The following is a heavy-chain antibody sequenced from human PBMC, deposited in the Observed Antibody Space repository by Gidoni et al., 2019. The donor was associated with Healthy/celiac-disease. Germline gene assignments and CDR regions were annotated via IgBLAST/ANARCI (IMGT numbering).Heavy chain of an antibody. D-gene: IGHD3-9*01. CDR3: ARDWGSGYYDILTGYPPHFDY. CDR2: ISYDGSNK. Sequence: QVQLVESGGGVVQPGRSLRLSWAASGFTLSSYAMHWVRQAPGKGLEWVAVISYDGSNKYYADSVKGRFTISRDNSKNTLYLQMNSLRAEDTAVYYCARDWGSGYYDILTGYPPHFDYWGQGTLVTVSS. CDR1: GFTLSSYA. V-gene: IGHV3-30*04. J-gene: IGHJ4*02.